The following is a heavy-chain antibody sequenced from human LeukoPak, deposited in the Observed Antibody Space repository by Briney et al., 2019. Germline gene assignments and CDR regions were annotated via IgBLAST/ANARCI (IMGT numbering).Heavy chain of an antibody. D-gene: IGHD2-21*02. J-gene: IGHJ4*02. Sequence: GGSLRLSCAASGFTFSSYAMHWDRQAPGKGLEWVAVISYDGSNKYYADSVKGRFTISRDNSKNTLYLQMNSLRAEDTAVYYCARALVVVTAKQDYWGQGTLVTVSS. CDR1: GFTFSSYA. V-gene: IGHV3-30*04. CDR2: ISYDGSNK. CDR3: ARALVVVTAKQDY.